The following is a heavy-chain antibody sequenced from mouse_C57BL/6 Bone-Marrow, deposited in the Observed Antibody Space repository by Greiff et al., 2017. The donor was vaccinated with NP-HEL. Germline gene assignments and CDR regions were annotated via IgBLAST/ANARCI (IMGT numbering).Heavy chain of an antibody. V-gene: IGHV1-58*01. D-gene: IGHD5-1-1*01. CDR3: AKSLRLYAMDY. Sequence: EVMLVESGAELVRPGSSVKMSCKTSGYTFTSYGINWVKQRPGQGLEWIGYIYIGNGYTEYNEKFKGKATLTSDTSSSTAYMQLSSLTSEDSAIYFCAKSLRLYAMDYWGQGTSVTVSS. CDR1: GYTFTSYG. CDR2: IYIGNGYT. J-gene: IGHJ4*01.